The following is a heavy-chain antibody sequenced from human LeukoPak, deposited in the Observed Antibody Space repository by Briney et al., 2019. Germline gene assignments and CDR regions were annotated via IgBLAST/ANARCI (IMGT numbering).Heavy chain of an antibody. V-gene: IGHV4-34*01. D-gene: IGHD1-26*01. CDR2: INHSGRT. Sequence: SETLSLTCAVYGGSFSGYYWSWIRQPPGKGLEWIGEINHSGRTNYNPSLKSRVTISVDTSKNQFSLKLSSVTAADTAVYYCARSSGSYYFDYWGQGTLVTVSS. CDR3: ARSSGSYYFDY. CDR1: GGSFSGYY. J-gene: IGHJ4*02.